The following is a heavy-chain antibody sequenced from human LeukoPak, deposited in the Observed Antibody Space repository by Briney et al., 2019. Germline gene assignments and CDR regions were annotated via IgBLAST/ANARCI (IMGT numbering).Heavy chain of an antibody. V-gene: IGHV3-9*01. Sequence: GGSLRLSCAASGFTFDDYAMHWVRQAPGKGLEWASGISWNSGSIGYADSVKGRFTISRDNAKNSLYLQMNSLRAEDTALYYCAKDYYDSSGYYSRFDYWGQGTLVTVSS. CDR2: ISWNSGSI. J-gene: IGHJ4*02. CDR3: AKDYYDSSGYYSRFDY. D-gene: IGHD3-22*01. CDR1: GFTFDDYA.